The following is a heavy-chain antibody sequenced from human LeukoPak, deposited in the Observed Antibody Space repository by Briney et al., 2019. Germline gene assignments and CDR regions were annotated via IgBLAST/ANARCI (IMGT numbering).Heavy chain of an antibody. CDR3: IRDYRAVGTTNAFDL. D-gene: IGHD1-14*01. J-gene: IGHJ3*01. Sequence: PGGSLRLSCAASGFTFSRYWMHWVRQVPGKGLVWVSRIDGDGSSTSYADFVKGRFTISRDNAQNTLYLQMNSLRVKDTAVYYCIRDYRAVGTTNAFDLWGQGTMVTVSS. CDR1: GFTFSRYW. V-gene: IGHV3-74*01. CDR2: IDGDGSST.